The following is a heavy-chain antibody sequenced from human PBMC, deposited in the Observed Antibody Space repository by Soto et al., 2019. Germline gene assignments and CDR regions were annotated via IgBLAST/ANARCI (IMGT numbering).Heavy chain of an antibody. D-gene: IGHD6-13*01. CDR3: ANYDAAAGGGVYYYYYGMVV. Sequence: QVQLVQSGAEVKKPGSSVKVSCKASGGTFSSYAISWVRQAPGQGLEWMGGIIPIFGTANYAQKFQGRVTITADESTSTAYMELSSLRSEDTAVYYCANYDAAAGGGVYYYYYGMVVWGQGTTVTVSS. J-gene: IGHJ6*02. CDR1: GGTFSSYA. CDR2: IIPIFGTA. V-gene: IGHV1-69*01.